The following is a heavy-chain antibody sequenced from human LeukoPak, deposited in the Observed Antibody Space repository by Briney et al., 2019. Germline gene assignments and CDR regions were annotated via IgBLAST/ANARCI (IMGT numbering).Heavy chain of an antibody. Sequence: SETLSLTCTVSGGSISSSSYYWGWIRQPPGTGLEWIGSIYYSGSTYYNPSLKSRVTISVDTSKNQFSLKLSSVTAADTAVYYCARWYSSSPMRYYYYYMDVWGKGTTVTVSS. D-gene: IGHD6-6*01. CDR1: GGSISSSSYY. CDR3: ARWYSSSPMRYYYYYMDV. CDR2: IYYSGST. J-gene: IGHJ6*03. V-gene: IGHV4-39*07.